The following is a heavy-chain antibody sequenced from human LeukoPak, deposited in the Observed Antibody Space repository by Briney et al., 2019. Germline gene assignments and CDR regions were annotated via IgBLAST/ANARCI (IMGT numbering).Heavy chain of an antibody. Sequence: GGSLRLSCAASGFTFSSYAMSWVRQAPGEGLEWVSSISSGGVSTYYADSVKGRFTISRDNSKNMLYLQMNSLRAEDTGLYYCARGLRIVDSWGQGTLVTASS. CDR1: GFTFSSYA. CDR2: ISSGGVST. J-gene: IGHJ4*02. V-gene: IGHV3-23*01. CDR3: ARGLRIVDS. D-gene: IGHD3-16*02.